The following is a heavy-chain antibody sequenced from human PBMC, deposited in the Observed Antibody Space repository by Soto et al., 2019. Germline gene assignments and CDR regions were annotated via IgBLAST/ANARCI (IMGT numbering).Heavy chain of an antibody. CDR3: AKDRRLNYDYIWGSYSGGPHDY. CDR2: ISGSGGST. V-gene: IGHV3-23*01. Sequence: GESLKISCAASGFTFSSYAMSWVRQAPGKGLEWVSAISGSGGSTYYADSVKGRFTISRDNSKNTLYLQMNSLRAEDTAVYYCAKDRRLNYDYIWGSYSGGPHDYWGQGTLVTVSS. CDR1: GFTFSSYA. D-gene: IGHD3-16*01. J-gene: IGHJ4*02.